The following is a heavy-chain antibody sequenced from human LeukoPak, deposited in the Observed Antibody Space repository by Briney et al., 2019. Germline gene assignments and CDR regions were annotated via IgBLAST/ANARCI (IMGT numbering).Heavy chain of an antibody. J-gene: IGHJ4*02. CDR2: ITWNSGSL. V-gene: IGHV3-9*01. D-gene: IGHD3-22*01. CDR1: GFTFDGYA. Sequence: GRSLRLSCVVSGFTFDGYAMHWVRQAPGKGLEWVSGITWNSGSLDYADSVKGRFTISRDNAKNSLYLQMNSLRAEDTALYYCAKADYDNIGYYPDYWGQGTLVTVSS. CDR3: AKADYDNIGYYPDY.